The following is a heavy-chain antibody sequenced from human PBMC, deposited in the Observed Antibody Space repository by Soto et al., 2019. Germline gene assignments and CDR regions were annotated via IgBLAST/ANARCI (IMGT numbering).Heavy chain of an antibody. D-gene: IGHD3-3*01. CDR2: IYWNDDK. V-gene: IGHV2-5*01. CDR1: GFSLSTSGVG. CDR3: ARTYYDFWSGHRSSWFDP. Sequence: GPTLVNPTQTLTLSCTFSGFSLSTSGVGVGWIRQPPGKSLEWLALIYWNDDKRYSPSLKSRLTITKDTSKNQVVLTMTNMDPVDTATYYCARTYYDFWSGHRSSWFDPWGQGTLVTVSS. J-gene: IGHJ5*02.